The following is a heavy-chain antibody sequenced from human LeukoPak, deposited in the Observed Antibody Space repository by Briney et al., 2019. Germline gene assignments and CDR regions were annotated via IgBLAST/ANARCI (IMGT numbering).Heavy chain of an antibody. D-gene: IGHD6-6*01. CDR3: ARDLVKYSTSSGSYYYHMDV. CDR2: INHSGST. V-gene: IGHV4-34*01. J-gene: IGHJ6*03. CDR1: GGSFSGYY. Sequence: SETLSLTCAVYGGSFSGYYWSWIRQPPGKGLEWIGEINHSGSTNYNPSLKSRVTISVDTSKNQFSLKLSSVTAADTAVYYCARDLVKYSTSSGSYYYHMDVWGKGTTVTVSS.